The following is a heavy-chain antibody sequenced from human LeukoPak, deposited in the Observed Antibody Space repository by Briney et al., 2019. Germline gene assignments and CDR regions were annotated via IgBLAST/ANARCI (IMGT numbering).Heavy chain of an antibody. J-gene: IGHJ6*03. D-gene: IGHD3-10*01. Sequence: SETLSLTCTVSGGSISSYYWSWIRQPPGKGLEWIGYIYYSGSTNYKPSLKSRVTISVDTSKNQFSLKLSSVTAADTAVYYCARVEEGYGSGRRENYYYYYMDVWGKGTTVTISS. CDR2: IYYSGST. CDR3: ARVEEGYGSGRRENYYYYYMDV. V-gene: IGHV4-59*01. CDR1: GGSISSYY.